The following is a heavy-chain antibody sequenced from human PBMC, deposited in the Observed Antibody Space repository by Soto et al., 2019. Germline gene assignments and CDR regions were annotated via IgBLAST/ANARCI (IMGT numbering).Heavy chain of an antibody. J-gene: IGHJ4*02. V-gene: IGHV3-73*02. Sequence: DAQVVESGGGLVQPGESLKLSCVGSGFTFHGSTMHWVRQASGKGLEWIGLISIKTNNYATVYAASVTGRLTLSRDDSKNTAYLQMNSLKTEDTAVYYCVRAYENSNHYFDYWGRGTLVKVSS. CDR3: VRAYENSNHYFDY. CDR1: GFTFHGST. D-gene: IGHD3-22*01. CDR2: ISIKTNNYAT.